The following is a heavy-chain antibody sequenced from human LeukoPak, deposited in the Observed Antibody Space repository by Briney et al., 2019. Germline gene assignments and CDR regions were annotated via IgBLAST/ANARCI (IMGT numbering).Heavy chain of an antibody. CDR1: GGSISSSSYS. D-gene: IGHD3-22*01. Sequence: SETLSLTCTVSGGSISSSSYSWGWIRQPPGKGLEWIGSIYYSGSTYYNPSLKSRVTISVDTSKNQFSLKLGSVTAADTAVYYCARLVIISRYYYDSSGYYARYYFDYWGQGTLVTVSS. V-gene: IGHV4-39*01. J-gene: IGHJ4*02. CDR2: IYYSGST. CDR3: ARLVIISRYYYDSSGYYARYYFDY.